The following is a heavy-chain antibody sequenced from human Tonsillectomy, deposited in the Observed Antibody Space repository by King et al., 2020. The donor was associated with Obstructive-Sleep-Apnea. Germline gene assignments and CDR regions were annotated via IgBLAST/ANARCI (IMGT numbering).Heavy chain of an antibody. D-gene: IGHD4-17*01. Sequence: VQLVESGGDLVQPGGSLRLSCAASGFTLSSYWMSWVRQAPGKGLEWVANINQDGSEKYYVDSVKGRFTISRDNAKNSLNLQVNSLRAEDTAVYYCARDGPMTTVTTHGAFDFWGQGTMVTVSS. CDR2: INQDGSEK. CDR3: ARDGPMTTVTTHGAFDF. CDR1: GFTLSSYW. J-gene: IGHJ3*01. V-gene: IGHV3-7*03.